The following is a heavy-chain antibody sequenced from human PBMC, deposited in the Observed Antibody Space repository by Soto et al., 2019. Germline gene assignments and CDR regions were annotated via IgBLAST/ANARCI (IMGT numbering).Heavy chain of an antibody. CDR2: LYDLDGT. Sequence: DVQLVASGGGLIQPGESLRLSCAAFGFTVSGKKYVAWVRQAPGKGLEWVFALYDLDGTYYADSVKGRFTTSSDSSRTTVYLQMNSLRPDDTAVYSCATWHLQEHAYDIWGQGTMVTVSS. V-gene: IGHV3-53*01. J-gene: IGHJ3*02. D-gene: IGHD1-1*01. CDR3: ATWHLQEHAYDI. CDR1: GFTVSGKKY.